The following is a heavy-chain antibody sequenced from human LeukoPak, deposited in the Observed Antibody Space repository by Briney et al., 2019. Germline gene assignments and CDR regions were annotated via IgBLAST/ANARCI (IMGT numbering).Heavy chain of an antibody. CDR2: ISYDGSSK. Sequence: GGSLRLSCAASGFTFSSYAMHWVRQAPGKGLEWVAVISYDGSSKYYADSVKGRFTISRDNSKNTLYLQMNSLRAEDTAVYYCARDGIVGAPGRLDYWGQGTLVTVSS. CDR3: ARDGIVGAPGRLDY. J-gene: IGHJ4*02. V-gene: IGHV3-30*04. CDR1: GFTFSSYA. D-gene: IGHD1-26*01.